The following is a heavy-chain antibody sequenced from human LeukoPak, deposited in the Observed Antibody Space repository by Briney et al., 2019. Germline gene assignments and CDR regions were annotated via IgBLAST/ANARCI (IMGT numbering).Heavy chain of an antibody. CDR1: GGSINSYY. V-gene: IGHV4-59*12. J-gene: IGHJ5*02. CDR3: ARDASQWLHWFDP. D-gene: IGHD6-19*01. Sequence: PSETLSLTCTVSGGSINSYYWSWIRQPPGKGLEWIGYIYHRGSTNYNSSLKSRVTISVDTSKNQFSLKLSSVTAADTAVYYCARDASQWLHWFDPWGQGTLVTVSS. CDR2: IYHRGST.